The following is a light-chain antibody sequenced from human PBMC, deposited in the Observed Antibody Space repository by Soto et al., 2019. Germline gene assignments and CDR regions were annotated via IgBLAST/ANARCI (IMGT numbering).Light chain of an antibody. V-gene: IGLV1-40*01. CDR1: GTNIGSTYP. J-gene: IGLJ2*01. CDR2: DNN. CDR3: QSYDRSLTAVV. Sequence: LTQPPSVSGAPGQRVTISCTGTGTNIGSTYPVHWYQQLPGTAPKLLIYDNNIRPSGVPDRFSGSRSGMSGSLVITGLQAEDEADYYCQSYDRSLTAVVFGGGTKVTVL.